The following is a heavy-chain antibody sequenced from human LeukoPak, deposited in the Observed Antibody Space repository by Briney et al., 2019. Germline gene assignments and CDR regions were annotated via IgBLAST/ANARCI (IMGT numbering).Heavy chain of an antibody. D-gene: IGHD6-13*01. CDR1: GGTFSSYA. V-gene: IGHV1-69*05. J-gene: IGHJ4*02. Sequence: GASVKVSCKASGGTFSSYAISWVRQAPGQGLEWMGGIIPFFATPTYAQKFQGRVTITTDESTSTTYMELNSLRAEDTAVYYCARGGYSSSWWSDYWGQGTLVTVSS. CDR2: IIPFFATP. CDR3: ARGGYSSSWWSDY.